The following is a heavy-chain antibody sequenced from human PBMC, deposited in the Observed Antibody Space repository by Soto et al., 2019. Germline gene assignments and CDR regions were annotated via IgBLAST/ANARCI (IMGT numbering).Heavy chain of an antibody. J-gene: IGHJ3*02. CDR2: ISSSRSTI. Sequence: EVQLVESGGGLVQPGGSLRLSCAASGFTFSSYSMNWVPQAPGKGLAWVSYISSSRSTIYYADSVKGRFTISRDTAKNSLYLHMNSLRAEDTAVYYCARDTYCSGGSCYSEAFDIWGQGTMVTVSS. CDR1: GFTFSSYS. CDR3: ARDTYCSGGSCYSEAFDI. D-gene: IGHD2-15*01. V-gene: IGHV3-48*01.